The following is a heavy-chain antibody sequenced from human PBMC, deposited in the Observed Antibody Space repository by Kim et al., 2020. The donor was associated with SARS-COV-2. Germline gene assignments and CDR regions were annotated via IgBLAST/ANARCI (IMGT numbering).Heavy chain of an antibody. CDR1: GGSFSGYY. V-gene: IGHV4-34*01. D-gene: IGHD1-1*01. Sequence: SETLSLTCAVYGGSFSGYYWSWIRQPPGKGLEWMGEINHSGSTNYNPSLKSRVTITVDTTKNQFSLKLSSVTAADTAVYYCSGGRTGSTPPTSYDYCYY. J-gene: IGHJ6*03. CDR2: INHSGST. CDR3: SGGRTGSTPPTSYDYCYY.